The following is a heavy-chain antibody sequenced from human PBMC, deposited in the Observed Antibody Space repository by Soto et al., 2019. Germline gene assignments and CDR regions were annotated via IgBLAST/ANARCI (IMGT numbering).Heavy chain of an antibody. CDR3: AREGNGGKAGRYFDL. CDR2: ISFAGNTE. V-gene: IGHV3-30-3*01. CDR1: GFTLSTYS. D-gene: IGHD2-15*01. Sequence: QVQLVESGGGVVQPEKSLRLSCAASGFTLSTYSMHWVRQAPGKGLEWVAVISFAGNTEYYADSVTGRFTISRDNSKDMLYLQMNRLRAEDTAVYYCAREGNGGKAGRYFDLWGRGTLVTVSS. J-gene: IGHJ2*01.